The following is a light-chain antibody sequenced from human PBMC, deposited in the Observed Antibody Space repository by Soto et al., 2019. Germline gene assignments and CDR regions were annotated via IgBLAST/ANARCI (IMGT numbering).Light chain of an antibody. CDR2: GAS. V-gene: IGKV3-20*01. J-gene: IGKJ5*01. Sequence: EIVLTQSPGTLSLSPGERATLSCRASQSVSSSYLAWYQQKPGQAPRLLIYGASSRATGIPDRFSGSGSGTDFTLTISRLEPEDFAAYYCQQYGDSPLITFGQGTRLEIK. CDR1: QSVSSSY. CDR3: QQYGDSPLIT.